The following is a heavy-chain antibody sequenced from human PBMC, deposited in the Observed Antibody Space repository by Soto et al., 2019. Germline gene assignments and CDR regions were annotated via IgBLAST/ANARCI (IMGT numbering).Heavy chain of an antibody. J-gene: IGHJ4*02. CDR2: IGAHNGNT. V-gene: IGHV1-18*01. D-gene: IGHD1-1*01. CDR3: ARGRYGDY. Sequence: QVHLVQSGAEVKKPGASVKVSCKGSGYGFTTYGITWVRQAPGQGLEWMAWIGAHNGNTNYAQKLQGRVTVTRDTSNSTAYLELRSLRSDDTAVYYCARGRYGDYWGQGALVTVSS. CDR1: GYGFTTYG.